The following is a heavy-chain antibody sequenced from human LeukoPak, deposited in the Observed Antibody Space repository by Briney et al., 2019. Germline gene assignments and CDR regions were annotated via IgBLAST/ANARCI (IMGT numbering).Heavy chain of an antibody. D-gene: IGHD1-1*01. Sequence: GGSLRLSCAASGFTFSSYWMHWVRQAPGKGLVWVSRINSDGSSTSYADSVKGRFTISRDNAKNTVYLQMNSLRAEDTAVYYCARDQLYFYYYYGMDVWGQGTTVTVSS. V-gene: IGHV3-74*01. CDR2: INSDGSST. CDR1: GFTFSSYW. CDR3: ARDQLYFYYYYGMDV. J-gene: IGHJ6*02.